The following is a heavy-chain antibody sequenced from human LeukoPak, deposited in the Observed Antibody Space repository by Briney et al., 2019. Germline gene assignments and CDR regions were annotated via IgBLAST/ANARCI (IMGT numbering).Heavy chain of an antibody. V-gene: IGHV1-69*13. CDR3: ARDSGSPGIFDY. CDR1: GGTFSSYA. CDR2: IIPIFGTA. Sequence: SVTVSCKASGGTFSSYAISWVRQAPGQGLEWMGGIIPIFGTANYAQKFQGRVTITADESTSTAYMELSSLRSEDTAVYYCARDSGSPGIFDYWGQGTLVTVSS. D-gene: IGHD1-26*01. J-gene: IGHJ4*02.